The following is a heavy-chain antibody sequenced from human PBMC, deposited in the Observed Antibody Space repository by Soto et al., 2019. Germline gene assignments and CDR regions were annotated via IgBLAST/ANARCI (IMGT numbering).Heavy chain of an antibody. CDR2: ISGSGGST. V-gene: IGHV3-23*01. Sequence: GGSLRLSCAASGFTFSSYAMSWVRQAPGKGLEWVSAISGSGGSTYYADSVKGRFTISRDNSKNTLYLQMNSLRAEDTAVYYCAKSPPFDYCSGGSRYPNDYWGQGTLVTVSS. CDR3: AKSPPFDYCSGGSRYPNDY. CDR1: GFTFSSYA. J-gene: IGHJ4*02. D-gene: IGHD2-15*01.